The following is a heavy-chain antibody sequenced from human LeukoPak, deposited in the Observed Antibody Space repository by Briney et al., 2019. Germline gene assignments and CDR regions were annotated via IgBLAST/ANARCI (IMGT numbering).Heavy chain of an antibody. CDR2: ISGSGGST. Sequence: GESLRLSCAASGFTFSSYAMSWVRQAPGKGLEWVSAISGSGGSTYYADSVKGRFTISRDNSKNTLYLQMNSLRAEDTAVYYCANSMVRGVAYYYYGMDVWGQGTTVTVSS. J-gene: IGHJ6*02. CDR3: ANSMVRGVAYYYYGMDV. CDR1: GFTFSSYA. D-gene: IGHD3-10*01. V-gene: IGHV3-23*01.